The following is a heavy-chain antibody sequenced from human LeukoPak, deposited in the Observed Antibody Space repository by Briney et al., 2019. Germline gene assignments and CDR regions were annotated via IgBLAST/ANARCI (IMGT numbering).Heavy chain of an antibody. CDR1: GGSISSSSYY. CDR2: IYYTGST. V-gene: IGHV4-39*02. J-gene: IGHJ3*02. Sequence: SETLSLTCTVSGGSISSSSYYWGWFRQPPGKGLEWIGTIYYTGSTYYNPSLKSRVTISVDTSKNQFSLKLSSVTAADTAVYYCARDCSGGSCYGAFDIWGQGTMVTVSS. D-gene: IGHD2-15*01. CDR3: ARDCSGGSCYGAFDI.